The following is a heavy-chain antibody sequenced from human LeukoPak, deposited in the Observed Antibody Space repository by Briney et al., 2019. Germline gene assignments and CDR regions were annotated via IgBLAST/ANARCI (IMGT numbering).Heavy chain of an antibody. Sequence: GGSLRLSCAASGFTVSSNYMSWVRQAPGKGLEWVSVIYSGGSTYYADSVKGRFTISRDNSKNTLHLQMNSLRAEDTAMYYCAGGTLRVPAAKVDRYYYFYALDVWGQGTTVTVSS. CDR3: AGGTLRVPAAKVDRYYYFYALDV. CDR2: IYSGGST. V-gene: IGHV3-53*01. J-gene: IGHJ6*02. CDR1: GFTVSSNY. D-gene: IGHD2-2*01.